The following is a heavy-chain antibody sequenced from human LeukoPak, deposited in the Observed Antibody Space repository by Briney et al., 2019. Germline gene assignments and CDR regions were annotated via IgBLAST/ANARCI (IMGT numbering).Heavy chain of an antibody. Sequence: ASMKVSCKAFGYTFINSGVSWVRQAPGQGLEWMGWISAYNGNTNYAQNLQGRVTMSTDTPTNTAYLELRTLTSDDTAVYYCARGAYCGGDCSSSDSFDIWGHGTMVSVSS. CDR2: ISAYNGNT. CDR3: ARGAYCGGDCSSSDSFDI. J-gene: IGHJ3*02. V-gene: IGHV1-18*01. CDR1: GYTFINSG. D-gene: IGHD2-21*02.